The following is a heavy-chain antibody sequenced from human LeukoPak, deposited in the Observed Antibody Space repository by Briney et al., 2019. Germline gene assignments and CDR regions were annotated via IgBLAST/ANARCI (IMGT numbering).Heavy chain of an antibody. V-gene: IGHV3-30*18. CDR3: AKDNYRGYRTNGVCYTFDY. CDR2: ISYDGSNK. D-gene: IGHD2-8*01. CDR1: GFTFSSYG. J-gene: IGHJ4*02. Sequence: PGGSLRLSCAAFGFTFSSYGMHWVRQAPGKGLEWVAVISYDGSNKYYADSVKGRFTISRDNSKNTLYLRMNSLRDEDTAVYYYAKDNYRGYRTNGVCYTFDYWGQGILVTVSS.